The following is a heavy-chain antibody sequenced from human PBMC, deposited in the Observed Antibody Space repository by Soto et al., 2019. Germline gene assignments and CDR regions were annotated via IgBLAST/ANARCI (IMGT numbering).Heavy chain of an antibody. CDR1: GFTFSSYS. V-gene: IGHV3-48*01. Sequence: GGSLRLSCAASGFTFSSYSMNWVRQAPGKGLEWVSYISSSSSTIYYADSVKGRFTISRDNAKNSLYLQMNSLRAEDTAVYYCARAYATYTTGTTSFQLYRGVGAGYYYMDVWGKGTTVTVSS. CDR3: ARAYATYTTGTTSFQLYRGVGAGYYYMDV. CDR2: ISSSSSTI. J-gene: IGHJ6*03. D-gene: IGHD1-1*01.